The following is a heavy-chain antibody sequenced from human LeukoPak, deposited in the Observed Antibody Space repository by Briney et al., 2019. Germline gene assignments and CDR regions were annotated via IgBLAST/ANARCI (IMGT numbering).Heavy chain of an antibody. V-gene: IGHV4-4*02. CDR1: CGSISSNNW. Sequence: SETLSLTCTVSCGSISSNNWWNWVRQPPGKGLEWIGEIYHSGTSNYNPSLKSRVTISLDKSKNQFSLRLNSVTAADTAVYYCVRDMGSSTSKDWGQGTLVTVSS. CDR3: VRDMGSSTSKD. J-gene: IGHJ4*02. CDR2: IYHSGTS. D-gene: IGHD2-2*01.